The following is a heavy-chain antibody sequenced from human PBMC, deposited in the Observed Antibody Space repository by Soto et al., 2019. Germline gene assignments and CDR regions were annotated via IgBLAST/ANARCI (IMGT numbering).Heavy chain of an antibody. J-gene: IGHJ3*02. V-gene: IGHV1-18*01. CDR3: ARDRPYYYDSSGYTDAFDI. Sequence: QVPLVQSGAEVKKPGASVKVSCKASGYTFTSYGISWVRQAPGQGLEWMGWISAYNGNTNYAQKLQGRVTMTTDTSTSTAYMELRSLRSDDTAVYYCARDRPYYYDSSGYTDAFDIWGQGTMVTVSS. CDR1: GYTFTSYG. CDR2: ISAYNGNT. D-gene: IGHD3-22*01.